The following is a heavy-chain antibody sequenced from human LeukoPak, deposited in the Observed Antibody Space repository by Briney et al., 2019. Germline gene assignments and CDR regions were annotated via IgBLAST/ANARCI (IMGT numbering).Heavy chain of an antibody. V-gene: IGHV3-23*01. CDR2: ISGGGGSA. CDR1: GFTFSSYA. Sequence: QPGGSLRLSCAASGFTFSSYAMRWVRQAPGKGLEWVSAISGGGGSAYYADSVKDRFTISRDNSKNTLYLQMNSLRAEDTAVYHFAKTDIWSGYGMDVWGQGTTVTVSS. J-gene: IGHJ6*02. CDR3: AKTDIWSGYGMDV. D-gene: IGHD3-3*01.